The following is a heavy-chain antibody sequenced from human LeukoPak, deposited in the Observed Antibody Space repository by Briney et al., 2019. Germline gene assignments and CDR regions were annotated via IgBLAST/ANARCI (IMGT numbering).Heavy chain of an antibody. CDR3: ARDNHSGSWSWFDP. Sequence: ASVKVSCKASGYTFSIYGVSWVRQAPGQGLEWVAWISAYNGNTNYAQKFQGRVTMTTDTSTSTAYMELRSLRSDDTAVYYCARDNHSGSWSWFDPWGQGTLVTVSS. D-gene: IGHD5-12*01. CDR2: ISAYNGNT. CDR1: GYTFSIYG. J-gene: IGHJ5*02. V-gene: IGHV1-18*01.